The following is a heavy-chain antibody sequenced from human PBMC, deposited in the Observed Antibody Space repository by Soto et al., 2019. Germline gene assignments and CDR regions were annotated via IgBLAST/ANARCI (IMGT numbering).Heavy chain of an antibody. Sequence: QSGGSLRLSCAASGFTFSSYEMNWVRQAPGKGLEWVSYISSSGSTIYYADSVKGRFTISRDNAKNSLYLQMNSLRAEDTAVYYCARDLGYSSSWYYFDYWGQGTLVTVSS. D-gene: IGHD6-13*01. J-gene: IGHJ4*02. V-gene: IGHV3-48*03. CDR1: GFTFSSYE. CDR3: ARDLGYSSSWYYFDY. CDR2: ISSSGSTI.